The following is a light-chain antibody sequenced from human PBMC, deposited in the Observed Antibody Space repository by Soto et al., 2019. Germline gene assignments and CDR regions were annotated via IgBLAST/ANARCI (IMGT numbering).Light chain of an antibody. CDR1: SSDIGGHNY. CDR2: DVT. V-gene: IGLV2-14*03. J-gene: IGLJ2*01. CDR3: SSYASDNPRVL. Sequence: QSALTQPASVSGSPGQSITISCTGTSSDIGGHNYVSWYQQHPGKVPNLIIYDVTDRPSGVSTRFSGSKTGNTASLTISGLQAEDEADYYCSSYASDNPRVLFGGWTKVTVL.